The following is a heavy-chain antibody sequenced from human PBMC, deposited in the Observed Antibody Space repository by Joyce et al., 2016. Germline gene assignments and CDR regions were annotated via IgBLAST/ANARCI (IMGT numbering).Heavy chain of an antibody. CDR3: TTDPRY. Sequence: VQLVESGGGLVQPGESLRLSCGVSGLTFRTTWMSWVRQAPGKGLELIGRIKSKNDGGTLDYIETVKGRFTLSRDDSTNTVYQQMDSLKIEDTAMYYCTTDPRYWGRGTLVTVSS. CDR1: GLTFRTTW. J-gene: IGHJ4*02. V-gene: IGHV3-15*01. CDR2: IKSKNDGGTL.